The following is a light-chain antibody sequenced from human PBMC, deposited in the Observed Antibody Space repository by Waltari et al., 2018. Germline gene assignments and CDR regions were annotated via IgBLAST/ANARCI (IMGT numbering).Light chain of an antibody. V-gene: IGLV2-14*03. CDR3: SSYTSISTFYV. Sequence: QSALTQPASVSGSPGQSITISCTGTSSDVGGYPYVSWYQHHPGKAPKLLIHYFNKRPSAVSNRLSGSKSGNTASLTISVLQAEDEADYYCSSYTSISTFYVFGTGTKVTVL. CDR1: SSDVGGYPY. CDR2: YFN. J-gene: IGLJ1*01.